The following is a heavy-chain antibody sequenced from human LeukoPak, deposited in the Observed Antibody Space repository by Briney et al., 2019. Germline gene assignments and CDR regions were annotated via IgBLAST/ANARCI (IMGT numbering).Heavy chain of an antibody. CDR3: ATVTTERYNWNYIPYYYMDV. V-gene: IGHV3-30*04. CDR2: ISYDGSNK. J-gene: IGHJ6*03. D-gene: IGHD1-7*01. Sequence: PGRSLRLPCAASGFTFSSYAMHWVRQAPGEGLEWVAVISYDGSNKYYADSVKGRFTISRDNSKNSLYLQMNSLRAEDTAVYYCATVTTERYNWNYIPYYYMDVWGKGTTVTVSS. CDR1: GFTFSSYA.